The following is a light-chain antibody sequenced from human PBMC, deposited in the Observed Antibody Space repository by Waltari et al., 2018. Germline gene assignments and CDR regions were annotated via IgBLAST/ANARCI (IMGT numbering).Light chain of an antibody. CDR3: QQRSTWLT. Sequence: EIVLTQSPATLSLSPGERATLTGRANQSVGTYLAWYQKKAGLAPRLLIYDASIRASGIPARFSGSGSGTDFALTISSLEPEDFAVYYCQQRSTWLTFGGGTTVDIK. J-gene: IGKJ4*01. CDR1: QSVGTY. CDR2: DAS. V-gene: IGKV3-11*01.